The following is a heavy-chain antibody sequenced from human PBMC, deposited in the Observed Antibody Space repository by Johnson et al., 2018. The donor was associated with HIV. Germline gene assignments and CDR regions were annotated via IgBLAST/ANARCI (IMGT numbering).Heavy chain of an antibody. V-gene: IGHV3-53*01. J-gene: IGHJ3*02. CDR3: ARESNGDYVAFDI. CDR1: GFTVSSNY. Sequence: VQLVESGGGLIQPGGSLRLSCAASGFTVSSNYMSWVRQAPGKGLEWVSLIYSGGSTYYADSVKGRFTISRDDSRNTLHLQMNSLRAEDTAVYYCARESNGDYVAFDIWGQGTMVTVYS. D-gene: IGHD4-17*01. CDR2: IYSGGST.